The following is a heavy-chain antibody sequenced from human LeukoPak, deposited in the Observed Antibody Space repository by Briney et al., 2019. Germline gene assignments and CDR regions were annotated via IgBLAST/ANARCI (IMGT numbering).Heavy chain of an antibody. Sequence: ASVKVSCKTSGFTFTNYNICWVRQAPGQGVEWMGWVSGYNGHTNYAQNLQGRVTMTTDTSTSTAYMELRSLRSDDTAVYYCARDDIYSGYDYDYWGQGTLVTVSS. CDR1: GFTFTNYN. D-gene: IGHD5-12*01. CDR2: VSGYNGHT. V-gene: IGHV1-18*01. CDR3: ARDDIYSGYDYDY. J-gene: IGHJ4*02.